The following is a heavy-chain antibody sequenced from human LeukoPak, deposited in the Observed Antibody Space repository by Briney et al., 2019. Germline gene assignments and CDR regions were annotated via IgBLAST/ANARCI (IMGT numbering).Heavy chain of an antibody. D-gene: IGHD5-18*01. CDR1: GFTFNNYN. Sequence: GGSLRLSCAASGFTFNNYNMNWVRQAPGKGLEWVSSISSSSSYIYYADSVKGRFTISRDNAKNSLYLQMNSLRAEDTAVYYCARADWDTAMIDYWGQGTLVTVSS. CDR3: ARADWDTAMIDY. V-gene: IGHV3-21*01. J-gene: IGHJ4*02. CDR2: ISSSSSYI.